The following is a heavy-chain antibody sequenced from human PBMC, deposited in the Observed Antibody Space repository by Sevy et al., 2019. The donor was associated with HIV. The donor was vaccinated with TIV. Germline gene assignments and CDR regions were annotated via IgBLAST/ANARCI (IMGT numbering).Heavy chain of an antibody. Sequence: GGSLRLSCAASGFTFSSYAMHWVRQAPGKGLEWVAVISYDGSNKYYADSVKGRFTISRDNSKNTLYLQMNSLRAEDTAVYYCARDSSTQPSGYLNYWGQGTLVTVSS. CDR3: ARDSSTQPSGYLNY. CDR2: ISYDGSNK. D-gene: IGHD3-22*01. CDR1: GFTFSSYA. J-gene: IGHJ4*02. V-gene: IGHV3-30-3*01.